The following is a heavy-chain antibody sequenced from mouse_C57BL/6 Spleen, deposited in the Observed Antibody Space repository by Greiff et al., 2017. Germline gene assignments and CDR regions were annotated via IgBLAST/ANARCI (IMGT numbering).Heavy chain of an antibody. J-gene: IGHJ4*01. CDR1: GYTFTSYW. Sequence: QVQLQQPGAELVKPGASVKMSCKASGYTFTSYWITWVKQRPGQGLEWIGDIYPGSGSTNYNEKFKSKATLTVDTSSSTAYMQLSSLTSEDSAVYYCARQAFTTGTRRGNYARDYWGQGTSVTVSS. CDR2: IYPGSGST. CDR3: ARQAFTTGTRRGNYARDY. V-gene: IGHV1-55*01. D-gene: IGHD1-2*01.